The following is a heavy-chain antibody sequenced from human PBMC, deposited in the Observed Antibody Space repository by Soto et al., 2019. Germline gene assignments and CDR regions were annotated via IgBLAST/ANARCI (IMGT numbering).Heavy chain of an antibody. CDR3: ASVTFGGVVLAH. CDR2: IYFNGNT. Sequence: SETLSLTCTVASAYFRKYDWSWIRQPPGKGLEWIGYIYFNGNTNYNPSLKRRVTISIDTSKKQISLNLTSVTDADTAVYYCASVTFGGVVLAHWGQGTLVTVS. D-gene: IGHD3-16*01. CDR1: SAYFRKYD. J-gene: IGHJ4*02. V-gene: IGHV4-59*01.